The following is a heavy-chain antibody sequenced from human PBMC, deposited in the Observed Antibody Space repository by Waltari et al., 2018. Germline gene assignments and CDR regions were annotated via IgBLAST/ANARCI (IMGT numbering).Heavy chain of an antibody. V-gene: IGHV4-34*01. D-gene: IGHD2-2*01. CDR3: ARGPECSSTSCYGGGGYFDY. CDR2: INHSGST. Sequence: QVQLQQWGAGLLKPSETLSLTCAVYGGSFSGYYWSWIRQPPGKGREWIGEINHSGSTNYNPSLKSRVTISVDTSKNQFSLKLSSVTAADTAVYYCARGPECSSTSCYGGGGYFDYWGQGTLVTVSS. CDR1: GGSFSGYY. J-gene: IGHJ4*02.